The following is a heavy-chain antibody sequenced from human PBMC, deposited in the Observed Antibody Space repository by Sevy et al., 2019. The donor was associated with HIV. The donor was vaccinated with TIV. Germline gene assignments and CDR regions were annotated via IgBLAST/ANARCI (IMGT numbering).Heavy chain of an antibody. CDR3: ARVFEPITMIVVVAIDY. Sequence: GGSLRFSCAASGFTFSSYEMNWVRQAPGKGLEWVSYISSSGSTIYYADSVKGRFTISRDNAKNSLYLQMNSLRAEDTAVYYCARVFEPITMIVVVAIDYWGQGTLVTVSS. V-gene: IGHV3-48*03. CDR1: GFTFSSYE. CDR2: ISSSGSTI. J-gene: IGHJ4*02. D-gene: IGHD3-22*01.